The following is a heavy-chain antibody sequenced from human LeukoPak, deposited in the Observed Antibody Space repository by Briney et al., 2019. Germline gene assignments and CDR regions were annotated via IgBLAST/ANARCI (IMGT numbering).Heavy chain of an antibody. CDR1: GFTFSSYG. Sequence: GGSLRLSCAASGFTFSSYGMHWVRQAPGKGLEWVAVISYDGSNKYYADSVKGRFTISRDNSKNTLYLQMNSLRAEDTAVYYCAKDGVVVVPAAGRDYYYYMDVWGKGTTVTVSS. D-gene: IGHD2-2*01. CDR3: AKDGVVVVPAAGRDYYYYMDV. CDR2: ISYDGSNK. J-gene: IGHJ6*03. V-gene: IGHV3-30*18.